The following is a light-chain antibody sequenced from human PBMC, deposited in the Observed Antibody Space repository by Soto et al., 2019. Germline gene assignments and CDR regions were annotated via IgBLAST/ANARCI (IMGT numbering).Light chain of an antibody. CDR2: AAS. J-gene: IGKJ2*01. CDR3: QRLNSFPLYT. CDR1: QGISTY. V-gene: IGKV1-9*01. Sequence: DIQLTQSPSFLSASVGDRVTITCRASQGISTYLAWYQQKAGKAPKLLIYAASTLQRGVPSRFSGSGSGTEFTLTISSLQPEDFATYYCQRLNSFPLYTSGQGTKLEIK.